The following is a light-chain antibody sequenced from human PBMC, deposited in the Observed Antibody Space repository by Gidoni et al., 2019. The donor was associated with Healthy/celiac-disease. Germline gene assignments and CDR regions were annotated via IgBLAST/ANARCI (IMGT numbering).Light chain of an antibody. CDR1: QSVSSN. CDR3: QQYNNWPLFT. CDR2: GAS. J-gene: IGKJ3*01. V-gene: IGKV3-15*01. Sequence: EIVMTQSPATLSVSPGERATLSCRASQSVSSNLAWYQQKPGQAPRLLIYGASTRATVIPARFSGSGSGTEFTLTISSLQSEDFAVYYCQQYNNWPLFTFXPXTKVDIK.